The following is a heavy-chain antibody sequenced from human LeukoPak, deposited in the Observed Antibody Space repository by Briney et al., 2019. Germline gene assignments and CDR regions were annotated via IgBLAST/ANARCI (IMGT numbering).Heavy chain of an antibody. Sequence: PSEALSLTCTVSGASISSYYWTWIRQPAGKGLEWIGRIYSSGTTNYNPSLKSRVTMSLDTSKNQFSLKLSSVTAADTAVYYCSKPGTAIDRMDVWGQGTTVTVSS. D-gene: IGHD1-14*01. CDR2: IYSSGTT. V-gene: IGHV4-4*07. CDR1: GASISSYY. CDR3: SKPGTAIDRMDV. J-gene: IGHJ6*02.